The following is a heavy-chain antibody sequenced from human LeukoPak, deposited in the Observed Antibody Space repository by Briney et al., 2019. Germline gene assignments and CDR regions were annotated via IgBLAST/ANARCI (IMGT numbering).Heavy chain of an antibody. CDR3: VGQLLRAV. D-gene: IGHD2-2*01. CDR1: RFPFRVHW. CDR2: IKGDGSVQ. Sequence: PRGSLRLSRTPSRFPFRVHWISCVCQAPGRGLEGVANIKGDGSVQDYADSVKGRFTISRDNAKNLVYLQMNSLRVDDTAIYYCVGQLLRAVWGKGTTVTVSS. J-gene: IGHJ6*04. V-gene: IGHV3-7*01.